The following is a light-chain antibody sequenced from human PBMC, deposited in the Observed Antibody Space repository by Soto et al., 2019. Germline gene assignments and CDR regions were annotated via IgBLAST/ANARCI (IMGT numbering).Light chain of an antibody. J-gene: IGLJ2*01. CDR1: SSDVGGYNY. V-gene: IGLV2-8*01. CDR3: SSYAGSKNVV. CDR2: EAS. Sequence: QSALTQPPSASGSPGQSVTISCTGTSSDVGGYNYVSWYQQHPGKAPKLMIYEASKRPSGVPDRFSGSKSGNTASLTVSGLQAEDEADYYCSSYAGSKNVVFGGRTKLTVL.